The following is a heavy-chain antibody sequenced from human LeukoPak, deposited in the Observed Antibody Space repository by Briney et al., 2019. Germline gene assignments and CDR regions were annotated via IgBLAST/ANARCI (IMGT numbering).Heavy chain of an antibody. D-gene: IGHD2-21*01. CDR3: ARDEGLFYDY. V-gene: IGHV3-30*02. J-gene: IGHJ4*02. Sequence: GGSLRLSCAASGFTFSSYGMHWVRQAPGKGLEWVAFIRYDGSNKYYADSVKGRFTISRDNAKNSLYLQMNSLRAEDTAVYYCARDEGLFYDYWGQGTLVTVSS. CDR1: GFTFSSYG. CDR2: IRYDGSNK.